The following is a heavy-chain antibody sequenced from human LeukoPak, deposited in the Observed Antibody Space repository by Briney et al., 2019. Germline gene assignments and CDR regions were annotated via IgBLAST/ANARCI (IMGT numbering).Heavy chain of an antibody. CDR2: INHSGST. J-gene: IGHJ4*02. CDR3: ARGQNWGSYFDY. CDR1: GESFSGYY. D-gene: IGHD7-27*01. Sequence: SETLSLTCAVYGESFSGYYWSWIRQPPGKGLEWIGEINHSGSTNYNPSLKSRVTISVDTSKNQFSLKLSSVTAADTAVYYCARGQNWGSYFDYWGRGTLFTVSS. V-gene: IGHV4-34*01.